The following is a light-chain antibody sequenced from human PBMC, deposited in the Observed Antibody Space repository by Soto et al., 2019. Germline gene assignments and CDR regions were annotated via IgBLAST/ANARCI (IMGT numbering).Light chain of an antibody. V-gene: IGKV1-5*03. Sequence: DIQMTQSPSTLSASVGDRVTITCLASQSISSWLAWYQHKPGKAPKLVIYKASSLESGVPSRFSGSGSGTEFTLTISSLQPDDFATYYCQQYNSYWTFGQGTKVEIK. CDR2: KAS. J-gene: IGKJ1*01. CDR3: QQYNSYWT. CDR1: QSISSW.